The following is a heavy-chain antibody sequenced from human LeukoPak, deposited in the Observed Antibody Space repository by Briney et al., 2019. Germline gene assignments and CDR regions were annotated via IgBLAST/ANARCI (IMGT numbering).Heavy chain of an antibody. CDR2: IWYDGNNK. CDR3: AKSYDNHNWYFHL. V-gene: IGHV3-33*06. J-gene: IGHJ2*01. Sequence: GRSLRLSCAASGFTFSTYGMNWVRQAPGKGLEWVAIIWYDGNNKYYADSVKGRFTISRDNSKNTLYLQMNGLRADDTAVYYCAKSYDNHNWYFHLWGRGTLVTVSS. D-gene: IGHD3-10*01. CDR1: GFTFSTYG.